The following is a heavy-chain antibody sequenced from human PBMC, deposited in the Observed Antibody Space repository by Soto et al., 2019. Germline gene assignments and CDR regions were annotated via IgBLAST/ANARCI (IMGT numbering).Heavy chain of an antibody. J-gene: IGHJ2*01. V-gene: IGHV1-69*01. Sequence: QVQLVQSGAEVKKPGSSVKVSCKASGGTFSSYAISWVRQAPGQGLEWMGGIIPIFGTANYAQKFQGRVTITADESTSTAYMELSSLRYEDTAVYYCARGGYSSSWRQNWYFDLWGRGTLVTVSS. D-gene: IGHD6-13*01. CDR2: IIPIFGTA. CDR3: ARGGYSSSWRQNWYFDL. CDR1: GGTFSSYA.